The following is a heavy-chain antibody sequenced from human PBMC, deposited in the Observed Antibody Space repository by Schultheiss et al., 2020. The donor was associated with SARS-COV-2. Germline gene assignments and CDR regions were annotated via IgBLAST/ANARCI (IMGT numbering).Heavy chain of an antibody. CDR2: ISGSGGST. CDR1: GFTFSSYA. Sequence: GGSLRLSCAASGFTFSSYAMSWVRQAPGKGLEWVSAISGSGGSTYYGDSVKGRFTISRDNSKNTLYLQTNSLRAEDTAVYYCARALTMVRGGTYYYGMDVWGQGTTVTVSS. V-gene: IGHV3-23*01. CDR3: ARALTMVRGGTYYYGMDV. J-gene: IGHJ6*02. D-gene: IGHD3-10*01.